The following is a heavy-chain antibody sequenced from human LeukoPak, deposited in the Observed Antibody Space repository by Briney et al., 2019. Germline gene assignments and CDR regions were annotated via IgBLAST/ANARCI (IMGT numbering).Heavy chain of an antibody. D-gene: IGHD5-24*01. V-gene: IGHV1-2*02. Sequence: GGSLRLSCAASGFTFSGYGMHWVRQAPGQGLEWVGGINSNNGDTHYAQNFQGRVTMTRDTSISTAYMELSRLGSDDTAVYYCARDGDGYNLDWGQGTLVTVSS. J-gene: IGHJ4*02. CDR2: INSNNGDT. CDR1: GFTFSGYG. CDR3: ARDGDGYNLD.